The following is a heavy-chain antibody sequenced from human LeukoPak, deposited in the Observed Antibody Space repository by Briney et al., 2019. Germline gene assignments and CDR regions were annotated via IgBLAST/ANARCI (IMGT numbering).Heavy chain of an antibody. J-gene: IGHJ3*02. D-gene: IGHD6-6*01. V-gene: IGHV1-8*01. Sequence: ASVKVSCKASGYTFTSYDINWVRQATGQGLEWMGWMNPNSGNTGYAQKFQGRVTMTRNTSISTAYMELSSLRPEDTAVYYCARDRGASSSRLDAFDIWAKGQWSPSLQ. CDR1: GYTFTSYD. CDR2: MNPNSGNT. CDR3: ARDRGASSSRLDAFDI.